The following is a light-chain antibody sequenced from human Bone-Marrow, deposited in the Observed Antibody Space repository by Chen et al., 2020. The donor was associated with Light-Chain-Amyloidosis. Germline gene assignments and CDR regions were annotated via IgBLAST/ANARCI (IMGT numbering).Light chain of an antibody. V-gene: IGKV1-33*01. CDR3: QQYDNLPRT. J-gene: IGKJ1*01. Sequence: DIQMTQSPSSLSASVGDRVTITCQASQDITTYLNWYQQKPGRAPKLLIYDASNLEIGVPPRFSGSGSGTDFTFTISGLQPEDFASYYCQQYDNLPRTVGRGTTVEVK. CDR2: DAS. CDR1: QDITTY.